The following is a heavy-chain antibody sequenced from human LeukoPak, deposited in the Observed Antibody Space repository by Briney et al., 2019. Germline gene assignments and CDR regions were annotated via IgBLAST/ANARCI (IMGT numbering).Heavy chain of an antibody. CDR1: GINFGDYA. V-gene: IGHV3-49*04. CDR2: IRSKAYGETT. J-gene: IGHJ4*02. CDR3: IANYYDSSGYPIAYYFDY. D-gene: IGHD3-22*01. Sequence: PGRSLRLSCTASGINFGDYAMSWVRQAPGKGLEWVGFIRSKAYGETTEYAASVKGRFTISRDDSKSMAYLQMNSLKTGDTAVYYCIANYYDSSGYPIAYYFDYWGQGTLVTVSS.